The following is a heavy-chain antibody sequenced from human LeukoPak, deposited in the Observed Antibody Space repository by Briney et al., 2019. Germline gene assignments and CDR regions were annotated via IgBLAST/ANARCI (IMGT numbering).Heavy chain of an antibody. V-gene: IGHV3-23*01. CDR2: IGGSGDGT. Sequence: PSGGSLRLSCTASGFTFKLYAMTWVRQAPGKGLEWVSGIGGSGDGTHYTHSVKGRFTISRDNSKNTLYLQMNSLRAEDTAVYYCAKDRGPYVGIDNNWFDHWGQGTLLIVSS. J-gene: IGHJ5*02. D-gene: IGHD3-10*02. CDR1: GFTFKLYA. CDR3: AKDRGPYVGIDNNWFDH.